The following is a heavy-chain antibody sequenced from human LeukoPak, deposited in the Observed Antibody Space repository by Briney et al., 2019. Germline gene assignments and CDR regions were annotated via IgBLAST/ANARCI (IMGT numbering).Heavy chain of an antibody. CDR3: ARLASSYYYYMDV. CDR1: GGSISSYY. CDR2: IYTSGST. V-gene: IGHV4-4*09. Sequence: SETLSLTCTVSGGSISSYYWSWIRQPPGKGLEWIGYIYTSGSTNYNPSLKSRVTISVDTYKNQFSLKLRSVTAADTAVYYCARLASSYYYYMDVWGKGTTVTVSS. J-gene: IGHJ6*03.